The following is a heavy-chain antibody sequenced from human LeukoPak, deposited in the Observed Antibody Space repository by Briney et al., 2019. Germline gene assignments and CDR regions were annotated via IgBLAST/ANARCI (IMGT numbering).Heavy chain of an antibody. J-gene: IGHJ4*02. D-gene: IGHD2-2*01. V-gene: IGHV4-39*06. CDR2: VYFSGNT. CDR1: DGSIGSNSYY. Sequence: SETLSLTCTVSDGSIGSNSYYWGWIRQPPGKGLEWIGSVYFSGNTYYNPSLKSRVTISVDTSKNQFPLKLSSVTAADTAVYYCARRGVVPAARRQFDYWGQGTLVTVSS. CDR3: ARRGVVPAARRQFDY.